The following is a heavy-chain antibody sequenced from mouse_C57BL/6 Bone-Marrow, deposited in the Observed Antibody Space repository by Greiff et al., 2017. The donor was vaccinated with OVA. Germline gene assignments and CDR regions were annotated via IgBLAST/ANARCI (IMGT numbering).Heavy chain of an antibody. D-gene: IGHD1-1*01. J-gene: IGHJ4*01. CDR2: IDPENGDT. V-gene: IGHV14-4*01. CDR3: TTPTTVVAHYYAMDY. CDR1: GFNIKDDY. Sequence: VHVKQSGAELVRPGASVKLSCTASGFNIKDDYMHWVKQRPEQGLEWIGWIDPENGDTEYASKFQGKATITADTSSNTAYLQLSSLTSEDTAVYYCTTPTTVVAHYYAMDYWGQGTSVTVSS.